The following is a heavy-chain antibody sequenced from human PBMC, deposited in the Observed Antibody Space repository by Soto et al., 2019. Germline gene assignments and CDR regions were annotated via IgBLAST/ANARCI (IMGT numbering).Heavy chain of an antibody. V-gene: IGHV4-31*03. CDR2: IYYSGST. CDR1: GGSISSGDYY. Sequence: QVQLQESSAGLVKPSQTLSLTCTVSGGSISSGDYYWSWIRQHPGKGLEWIGYIYYSGSTYYNPSLKSRVTISVDTSKNQFSLKLSSVTAADTAMYYCARWWSGSRQGFDPWGQGTLVTVSS. CDR3: ARWWSGSRQGFDP. J-gene: IGHJ5*02. D-gene: IGHD3-3*01.